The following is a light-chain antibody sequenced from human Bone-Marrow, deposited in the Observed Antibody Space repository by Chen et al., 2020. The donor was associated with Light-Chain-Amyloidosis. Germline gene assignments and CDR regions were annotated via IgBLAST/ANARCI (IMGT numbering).Light chain of an antibody. J-gene: IGLJ1*01. V-gene: IGLV2-14*01. Sequence: QSALTQPASVSGSPGQSITISCTGTSSDVGGDNHVSWYQQHPDKAPKLMIYEVTNRPSWVPDRLSGSKSDNTASLTISGLQTEDEADYFCSLYTITNTLVFGSGTRVTVL. CDR1: SSDVGGDNH. CDR2: EVT. CDR3: SLYTITNTLV.